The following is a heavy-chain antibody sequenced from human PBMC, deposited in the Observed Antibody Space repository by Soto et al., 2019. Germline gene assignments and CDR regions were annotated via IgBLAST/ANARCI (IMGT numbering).Heavy chain of an antibody. V-gene: IGHV3-30-3*01. Sequence: GGSLRLSCAASGFTFSSYAMHWVRQAPGKGLEWVAVISYDGSNKYYADSVKGRFTISRDNSKNTLYLQMNSLRAEDTAVYYCARDRIKGGFDPWGQGTLVTVSS. J-gene: IGHJ5*02. CDR3: ARDRIKGGFDP. CDR2: ISYDGSNK. CDR1: GFTFSSYA.